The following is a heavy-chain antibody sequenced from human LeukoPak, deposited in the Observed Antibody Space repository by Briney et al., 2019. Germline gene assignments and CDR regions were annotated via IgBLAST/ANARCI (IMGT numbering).Heavy chain of an antibody. CDR3: ARDKDGGWKHWYFDL. V-gene: IGHV4-4*07. Sequence: PSETLSLTCTVSGGSISSYYWSWIRQPAGKGLEWIGRIYTSGSTNYNPSLKSRVTISVDTSKNQFSLKLSSVTAADTAVYYCARDKDGGWKHWYFDLWGRGTLVTVSS. J-gene: IGHJ2*01. CDR2: IYTSGST. D-gene: IGHD6-19*01. CDR1: GGSISSYY.